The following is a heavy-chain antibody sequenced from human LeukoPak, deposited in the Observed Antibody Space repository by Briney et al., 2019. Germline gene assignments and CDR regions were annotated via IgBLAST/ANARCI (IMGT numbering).Heavy chain of an antibody. D-gene: IGHD1-26*01. V-gene: IGHV1-69*13. CDR2: IIPIFGTA. CDR3: ARSEWELYYFDY. J-gene: IGHJ4*02. Sequence: ASVKVSCKASGGTFSSYAINWVRQAPGQGLEWMGGIIPIFGTANYAQKFQGRVTITADESTSTAYMELSSLRSEDTAVYYCARSEWELYYFDYWGQGALVTVSS. CDR1: GGTFSSYA.